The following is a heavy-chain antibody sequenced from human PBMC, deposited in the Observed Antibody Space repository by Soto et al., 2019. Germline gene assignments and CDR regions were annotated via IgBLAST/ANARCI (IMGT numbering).Heavy chain of an antibody. CDR1: GGSISSSNW. CDR2: IYHSGST. J-gene: IGHJ4*02. CDR3: ARDGAHYCSGGSCPGSFDY. Sequence: SETLSRTCAVSGGSISSSNWWSWVRQPPGKVLEWIGEIYHSGSTNYNPSLKSRVTISVDKSKCQFSLKLSSVTAADTAVYYCARDGAHYCSGGSCPGSFDYWGQGTLDTVSS. V-gene: IGHV4-4*02. D-gene: IGHD2-15*01.